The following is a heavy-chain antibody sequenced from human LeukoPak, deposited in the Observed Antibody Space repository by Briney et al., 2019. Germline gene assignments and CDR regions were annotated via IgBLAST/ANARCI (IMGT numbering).Heavy chain of an antibody. Sequence: GGSLRLSCAASGFTFSSYAMSWVRQAPGKGLEWVSGIDGSGDNTYYADSVKGRFTISRENSKDTLFLQMNSLRAEDTAVYYCAKADSYGGNSQLFDFWGQGTLVTVSS. J-gene: IGHJ4*02. CDR3: AKADSYGGNSQLFDF. D-gene: IGHD4-23*01. V-gene: IGHV3-23*01. CDR2: IDGSGDNT. CDR1: GFTFSSYA.